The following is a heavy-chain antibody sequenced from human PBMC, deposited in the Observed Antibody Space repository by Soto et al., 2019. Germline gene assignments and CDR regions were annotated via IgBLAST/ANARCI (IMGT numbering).Heavy chain of an antibody. V-gene: IGHV3-53*04. CDR3: AKDLYYYGINYYGMDV. Sequence: YSGGSTYYADSVKGRFTISRHNSKNTLYLQMNSLRAEDTAVYYCAKDLYYYGINYYGMDVWGQGTTVTVSS. D-gene: IGHD3-10*01. J-gene: IGHJ6*02. CDR2: YSGGST.